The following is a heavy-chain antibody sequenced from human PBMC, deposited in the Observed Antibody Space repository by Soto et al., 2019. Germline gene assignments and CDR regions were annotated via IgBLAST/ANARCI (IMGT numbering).Heavy chain of an antibody. Sequence: QVQLVESGGGVVQPGRSLRLSCAASGFTFSSYGMHWVREAPGKGLEWVAVIYDGSNKYYADSVKGRFTISRDNSKNTVYLQMNSLRAEDTAVYYCAKEVWSGPMDVWGQGTTVTVSS. V-gene: IGHV3-30*18. CDR2: IYDGSNK. J-gene: IGHJ6*02. D-gene: IGHD3-3*01. CDR1: GFTFSSYG. CDR3: AKEVWSGPMDV.